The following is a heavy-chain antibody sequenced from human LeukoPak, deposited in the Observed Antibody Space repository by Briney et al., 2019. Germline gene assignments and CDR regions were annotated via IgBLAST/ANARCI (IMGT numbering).Heavy chain of an antibody. J-gene: IGHJ4*02. CDR1: GFTFSDYY. CDR3: ARDSSCSSTSCYSVGYFDY. CDR2: ISSSGSNI. Sequence: GGSLRLSCAASGFTFSDYYMSWIRQAPGKGLEWISYISSSGSNIYYADSVKGRFTISRDNAKNSLYLQMNSLRAEDTAVYYCARDSSCSSTSCYSVGYFDYWGQGTPVTVSS. D-gene: IGHD2-2*01. V-gene: IGHV3-11*04.